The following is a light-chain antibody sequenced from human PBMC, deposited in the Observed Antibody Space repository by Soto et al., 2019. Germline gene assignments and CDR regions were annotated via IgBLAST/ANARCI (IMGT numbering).Light chain of an antibody. V-gene: IGKV1-39*01. CDR1: QNIGRS. CDR3: QQSYNTPQT. Sequence: IQMTQSPSTLSAFVGDRVTITCRASQNIGRSLAWYQQKPGETPKVLVYATDTLQSGVPSRFSGSGSGTDYTLTISSLQPEDFATYYCQQSYNTPQTFGQGTKVDI. CDR2: ATD. J-gene: IGKJ1*01.